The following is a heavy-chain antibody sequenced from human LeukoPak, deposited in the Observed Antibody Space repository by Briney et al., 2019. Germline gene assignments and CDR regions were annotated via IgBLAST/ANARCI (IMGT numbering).Heavy chain of an antibody. J-gene: IGHJ3*02. Sequence: SETLSLTCTVSGGSISSSSYYWGWIRQPPGKGLEWIVSIYYSGSTYYNPSLKSRVTISVDTSKNQFSLKLSSVTAADTAVYYCARSMRITMIVVVIATPYDAFDIWGQGTMVTVSS. D-gene: IGHD3-22*01. CDR1: GGSISSSSYY. CDR2: IYYSGST. CDR3: ARSMRITMIVVVIATPYDAFDI. V-gene: IGHV4-39*01.